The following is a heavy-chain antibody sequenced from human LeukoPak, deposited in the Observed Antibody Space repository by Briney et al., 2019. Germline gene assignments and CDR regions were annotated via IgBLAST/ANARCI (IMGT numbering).Heavy chain of an antibody. CDR1: GGSFSGYY. CDR2: INHSGST. J-gene: IGHJ5*01. D-gene: IGHD4-23*01. Sequence: SETLSLTCAVYGGSFSGYYWSWIRQPPGKGLEWIGEINHSGSTNYNPSLKSRVTISVDTSKNQFSLKVNSVTAADTAAYYCARNHGGWFDSWGQGTLVTVSS. CDR3: ARNHGGWFDS. V-gene: IGHV4-34*01.